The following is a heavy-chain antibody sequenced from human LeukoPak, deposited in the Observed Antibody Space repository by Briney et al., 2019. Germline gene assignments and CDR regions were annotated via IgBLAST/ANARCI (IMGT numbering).Heavy chain of an antibody. CDR3: AAYDSSGYYPGAAFDI. Sequence: ASVKVSCKASGYTFTGYYLHWVRRAPGQGLEWMGWIHPNSGGTNYAHKFQGRVTMTRDTSINTAYMELSRLRSDDTAMYYCAAYDSSGYYPGAAFDIWGQGTMVTVSS. V-gene: IGHV1-2*07. D-gene: IGHD3-22*01. CDR2: IHPNSGGT. CDR1: GYTFTGYY. J-gene: IGHJ3*02.